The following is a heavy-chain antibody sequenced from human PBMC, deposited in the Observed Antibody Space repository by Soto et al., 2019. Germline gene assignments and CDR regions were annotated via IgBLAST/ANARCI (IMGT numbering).Heavy chain of an antibody. J-gene: IGHJ6*02. D-gene: IGHD6-6*01. CDR3: ARPSYSSSRYYGMDV. CDR2: IYPGDSDT. CDR1: GYRFTSYC. V-gene: IGHV5-51*01. Sequence: GASLKISWEGSGYRFTSYCISWVRQMPGKGLEWMGIIYPGDSDTRYSPSFEGQVTISADKSITTAYLQWSSLKASDTAMYYCARPSYSSSRYYGMDVWGQGTTVTVSS.